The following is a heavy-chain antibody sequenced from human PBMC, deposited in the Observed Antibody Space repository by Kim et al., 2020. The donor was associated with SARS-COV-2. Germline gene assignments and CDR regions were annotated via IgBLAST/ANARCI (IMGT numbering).Heavy chain of an antibody. CDR2: ITNRGSPI. V-gene: IGHV3-11*04. J-gene: IGHJ4*02. CDR1: GFTFGDYY. Sequence: GGSLRLSCAASGFTFGDYYMSWIRQAPGKGLEWVSYITNRGSPIYYAYSVTGRFTISRDNAKNLFHLQMYILRAEDTAVYYCARDSEILAAEYWGQGTPV. D-gene: IGHD3-3*02. CDR3: ARDSEILAAEY.